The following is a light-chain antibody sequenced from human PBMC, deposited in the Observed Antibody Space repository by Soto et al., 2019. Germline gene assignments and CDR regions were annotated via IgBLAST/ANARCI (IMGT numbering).Light chain of an antibody. Sequence: DIQSTQSPSFLSASVGDRVTITCRASQGISSYLAWYQQKPGKAPKLLIYAASTSQSGVPSRFSGSGSGTEFTLTISSLQPEDFATYYCQQLNSYPLTFGGGTKVDIK. CDR3: QQLNSYPLT. CDR2: AAS. V-gene: IGKV1-9*01. CDR1: QGISSY. J-gene: IGKJ4*01.